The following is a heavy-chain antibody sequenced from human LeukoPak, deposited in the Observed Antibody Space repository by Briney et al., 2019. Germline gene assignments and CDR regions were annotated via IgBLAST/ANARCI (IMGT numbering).Heavy chain of an antibody. CDR1: GFTFDDYG. J-gene: IGHJ5*02. CDR3: ARDWGAYCGGDCVSWFDP. V-gene: IGHV3-20*04. D-gene: IGHD2-21*02. Sequence: PGGSLRLSCAASGFTFDDYGMIWVRQAPGKGLEWVSGINWNGGSTGYADSVKGRFTISRDNAKNSLYLQMNSLRAEDTALYYCARDWGAYCGGDCVSWFDPWGQGTLVTVSS. CDR2: INWNGGST.